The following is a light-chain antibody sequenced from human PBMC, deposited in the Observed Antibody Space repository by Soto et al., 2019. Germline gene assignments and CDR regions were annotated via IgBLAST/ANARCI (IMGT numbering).Light chain of an antibody. V-gene: IGKV3-20*01. Sequence: EILLTQSPGTLSLSPGERATLSCRASQSVSSSYLAWYQQKPGQAPRLLIYGASNRATGTPDRFSGSGSGTDFTLTISRLEPEDFAVYYCQQYGSSGTFGQGTKVDIK. CDR1: QSVSSSY. CDR3: QQYGSSGT. CDR2: GAS. J-gene: IGKJ1*01.